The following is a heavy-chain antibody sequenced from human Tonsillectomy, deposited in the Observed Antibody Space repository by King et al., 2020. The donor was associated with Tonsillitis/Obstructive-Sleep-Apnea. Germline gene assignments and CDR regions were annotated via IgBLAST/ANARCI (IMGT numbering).Heavy chain of an antibody. V-gene: IGHV3-49*04. J-gene: IGHJ4*02. CDR2: IRSKAYGGTT. D-gene: IGHD3-3*01. CDR1: GFTFGDYA. Sequence: VQLVESGGGLVQPGRSLRLSCTASGFTFGDYAMSWVRQAPGKGLEWVGFIRSKAYGGTTEYAASVKGRFTISRDDSKSIAYLQMNSLKTEDTAVYYCTRGAGIDFWSGYLDYRGQGTLVTVSS. CDR3: TRGAGIDFWSGYLDY.